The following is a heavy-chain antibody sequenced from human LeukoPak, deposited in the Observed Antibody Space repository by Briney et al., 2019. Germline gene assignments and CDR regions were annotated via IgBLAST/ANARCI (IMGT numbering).Heavy chain of an antibody. CDR3: ASPGGIYGSGSYYKTAEFFDY. V-gene: IGHV3-30*04. Sequence: GGSLRLSCAASGFTFSSYAMHWVRQAPGKGLEWVAVISYDGSNKYYADSVKGRFTISRDNSKNTLYLQMNSLRAEDTAVYYCASPGGIYGSGSYYKTAEFFDYGGQGTLVTVSS. D-gene: IGHD3-10*01. CDR1: GFTFSSYA. J-gene: IGHJ4*02. CDR2: ISYDGSNK.